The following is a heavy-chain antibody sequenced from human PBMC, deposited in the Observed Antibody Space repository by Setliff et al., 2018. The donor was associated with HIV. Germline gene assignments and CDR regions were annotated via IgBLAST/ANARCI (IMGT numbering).Heavy chain of an antibody. CDR3: ARAVVPPRSRGFDI. V-gene: IGHV4-4*02. D-gene: IGHD2-15*01. J-gene: IGHJ3*02. CDR1: GASISDTIW. CDR2: MYHSGTT. Sequence: PSETLSLTCTVSGASISDTIWWSWVRQSPKKGLEWIGEMYHSGTTRYNPSLESRVTISVDTSKKQFSLKLSSVTAADTAIYYCARAVVPPRSRGFDIWGQGTMVTVSS.